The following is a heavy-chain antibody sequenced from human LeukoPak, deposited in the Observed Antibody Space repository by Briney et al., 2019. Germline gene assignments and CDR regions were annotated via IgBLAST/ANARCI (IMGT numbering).Heavy chain of an antibody. CDR3: ANAQYSSGWYSDY. J-gene: IGHJ4*02. Sequence: SETLSLTCTVSGGSISSSSYYWGWIRQPPGKGLEWIGSIYYSGSTNYNPSLKSRVTISVDTSKNQFSLKLSSVTGADTAGYYCANAQYSSGWYSDYWGQGALVTVSS. D-gene: IGHD6-19*01. CDR1: GGSISSSSYY. V-gene: IGHV4-39*01. CDR2: IYYSGST.